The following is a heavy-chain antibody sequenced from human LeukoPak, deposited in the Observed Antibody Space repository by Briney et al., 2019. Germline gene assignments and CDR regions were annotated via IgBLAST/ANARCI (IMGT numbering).Heavy chain of an antibody. CDR3: AREGRGVSVGMDV. J-gene: IGHJ6*02. CDR2: IYYTGGT. Sequence: SETLSLTCSVPGGSISNYYWSWIRQPPGKGLEWIGYIYYTGGTSYNPSLKSRVTMSVDTSKSQFSLKLSSVSVADTAVYFCAREGRGVSVGMDVWGQGTTVTVSS. V-gene: IGHV4-59*01. CDR1: GGSISNYY. D-gene: IGHD2-8*01.